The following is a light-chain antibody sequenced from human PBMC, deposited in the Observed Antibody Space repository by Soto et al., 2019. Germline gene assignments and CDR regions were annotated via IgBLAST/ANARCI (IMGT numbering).Light chain of an antibody. J-gene: IGLJ1*01. CDR2: EVS. CDR3: SSHTSTNTRV. CDR1: SSDVGGYDY. Sequence: QSVLTQPPSASGSPGHSVTISCAGTSSDVGGYDYVSWYQQHPGKAPKLIIYEVSKRPSGVPDRFSGSKSGNTASLTVSGLQAEDEADYYCSSHTSTNTRVFGTGTKVTVL. V-gene: IGLV2-8*01.